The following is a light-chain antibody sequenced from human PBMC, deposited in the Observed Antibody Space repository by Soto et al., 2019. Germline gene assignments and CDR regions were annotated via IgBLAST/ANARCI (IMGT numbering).Light chain of an antibody. CDR3: HQRSNCSPLNT. J-gene: IGKJ4*01. CDR1: QSVNSY. V-gene: IGKV3-11*02. Sequence: EIVLTQSPATLSLSPGERATLSCRASQSVNSYLAWYQQKPGQAPRLLIYDASNRATGIPARFSGSGSGRDFALTISSLEPEDFSVYYGHQRSNCSPLNTFGGGTQVESK. CDR2: DAS.